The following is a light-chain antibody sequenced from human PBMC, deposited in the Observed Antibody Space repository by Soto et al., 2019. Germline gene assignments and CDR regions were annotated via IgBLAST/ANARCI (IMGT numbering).Light chain of an antibody. Sequence: ETVLAQSPGTLSLSPGERATLSCRASHNITNNYLAGYQQERGQAPRLLIYDTSSRAIGIPDKFSGSGSGTDFTLTISRLEPEDFAVYYCHHYYGSHRGFAFGQGTKLEIK. CDR2: DTS. CDR1: HNITNNY. V-gene: IGKV3-20*01. CDR3: HHYYGSHRGFA. J-gene: IGKJ2*01.